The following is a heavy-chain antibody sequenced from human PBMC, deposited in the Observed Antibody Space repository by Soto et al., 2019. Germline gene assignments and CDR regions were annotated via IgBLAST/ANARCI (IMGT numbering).Heavy chain of an antibody. V-gene: IGHV1-69*13. CDR2: IIPIFGTA. J-gene: IGHJ3*02. Sequence: SVKVSCKASGGTFSSYAISWVRQAPGQGLERMGGIIPIFGTANYAQKFQGRVTITADESTSTAYMELSSLRSEDTAVYYCARESSDYYDSSGYYANDAFDIWGQGTMVTVSS. CDR1: GGTFSSYA. CDR3: ARESSDYYDSSGYYANDAFDI. D-gene: IGHD3-22*01.